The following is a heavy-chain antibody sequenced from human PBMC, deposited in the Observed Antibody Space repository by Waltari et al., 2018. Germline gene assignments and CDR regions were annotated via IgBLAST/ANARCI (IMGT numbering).Heavy chain of an antibody. D-gene: IGHD1-26*01. J-gene: IGHJ4*02. CDR3: ERERVGSGDY. CDR2: LFYSGST. CDR1: GGSISSNSYY. V-gene: IGHV4-39*07. Sequence: QLQLQESGPGLVKPSETLSLTCTVSGGSISSNSYYWGWIRQPPGKGLEWIGSLFYSGSTYYNPSLKSRVTISVDTSKNQFSLKLSSVSAADTAVYYCERERVGSGDYWGQGTLVTVSS.